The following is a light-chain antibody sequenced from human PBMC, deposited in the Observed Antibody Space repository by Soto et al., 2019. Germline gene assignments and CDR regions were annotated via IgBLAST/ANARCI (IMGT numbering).Light chain of an antibody. CDR3: QQSYSTPPENT. V-gene: IGKV1-39*01. CDR1: QSISSY. Sequence: DIQMTQSPSSLSASVGDRVTITCRASQSISSYLNWYQQKPGKAPKLLIYAASSLQSGVPSRFSGSGSGTDFTLTISSLQPEDFATYYCQQSYSTPPENTFGQGIKLEIK. CDR2: AAS. J-gene: IGKJ2*01.